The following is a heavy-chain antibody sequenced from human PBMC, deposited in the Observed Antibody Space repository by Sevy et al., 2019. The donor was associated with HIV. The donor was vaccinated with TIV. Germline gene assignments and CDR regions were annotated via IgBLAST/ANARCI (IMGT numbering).Heavy chain of an antibody. CDR3: AGGVGLDC. CDR1: GFTFTNAW. D-gene: IGHD1-26*01. J-gene: IGHJ4*02. V-gene: IGHV3-15*01. Sequence: GGSLRLSCAASGFTFTNAWMSWVRQAPGKGLEWVGRFKGKPSGGAIDYAAPVKGRFTILRDDSKNTLYLQMNSLRADDTAMYYCAGGVGLDCWGQGALVTVSS. CDR2: FKGKPSGGAI.